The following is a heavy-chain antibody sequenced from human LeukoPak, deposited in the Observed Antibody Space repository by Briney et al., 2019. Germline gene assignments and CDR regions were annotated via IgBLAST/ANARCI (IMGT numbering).Heavy chain of an antibody. Sequence: KSSETLSLTCTVSNASISSNTYYRAWIRQPPGKGLEYIGSINYRGSTYYNPSLKSRVTISVDTSKNQFSLKLSSVTAADTAVYYCARLSWWVGAMTYYFDYWGQGTLVTVSS. CDR3: ARLSWWVGAMTYYFDY. CDR1: NASISSNTYY. D-gene: IGHD1-26*01. V-gene: IGHV4-39*01. J-gene: IGHJ4*02. CDR2: INYRGST.